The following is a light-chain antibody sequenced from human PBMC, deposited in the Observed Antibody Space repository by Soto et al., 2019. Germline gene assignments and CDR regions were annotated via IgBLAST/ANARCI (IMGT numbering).Light chain of an antibody. V-gene: IGKV2-28*01. CDR1: QSLLHSNGYNY. CDR3: MQALQTWT. CDR2: LGS. Sequence: IVMTQSPLSLPVTPGEPASISCRSSQSLLHSNGYNYLDWYLQKPGQSPQLLIYLGSNRSSGVPDRFSGSGSGTDFTLEISRVEAEDVGVYYCMQALQTWTFGQGTKVDSK. J-gene: IGKJ1*01.